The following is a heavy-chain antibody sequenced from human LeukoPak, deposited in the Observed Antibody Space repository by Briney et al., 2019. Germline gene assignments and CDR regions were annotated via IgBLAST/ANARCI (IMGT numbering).Heavy chain of an antibody. CDR1: GGSISYYY. J-gene: IGHJ5*02. D-gene: IGHD2-15*01. V-gene: IGHV4-59*01. CDR2: IHSSGNT. Sequence: SETLSLTCTVSGGSISYYYWNWIRQPPGKGLEWIGYIHSSGNTGYNPSLRSRVTMSVETSKNQFSLRLTSVTPADTAVYYCARVGRYCSGGSCYGENWFDPWGQGTLVTVSS. CDR3: ARVGRYCSGGSCYGENWFDP.